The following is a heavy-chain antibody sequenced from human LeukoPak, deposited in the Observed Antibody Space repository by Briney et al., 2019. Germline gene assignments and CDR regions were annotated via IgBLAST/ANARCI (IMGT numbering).Heavy chain of an antibody. J-gene: IGHJ4*02. CDR3: ATDQRWELPLNY. D-gene: IGHD1-26*01. V-gene: IGHV3-15*01. CDR1: GFTFSYAW. Sequence: KPGGSLRLSCAASGFTFSYAWMSWVRQPQGKGRNWVARIKSKTDGGTTDYAAPAKGRFTISRDDSKDTLYLQMNSLKTEDTAVYYCATDQRWELPLNYWGQGTLVTVSS. CDR2: IKSKTDGGTT.